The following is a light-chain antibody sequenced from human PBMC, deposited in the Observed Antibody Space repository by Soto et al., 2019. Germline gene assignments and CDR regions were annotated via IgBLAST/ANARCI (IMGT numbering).Light chain of an antibody. V-gene: IGKV1-5*03. CDR3: QHYKGYSWP. CDR2: KAS. J-gene: IGKJ4*02. Sequence: DIQMTQSPSTLSGSVGDRVTITCRASQTISSWLAWYQQKPGKAPKLLIYKASTLKSGVPSRFSGSGSGTEFTLTIRSLQTDDSEMYYCQHYKGYSWPFGRGTKVDIK. CDR1: QTISSW.